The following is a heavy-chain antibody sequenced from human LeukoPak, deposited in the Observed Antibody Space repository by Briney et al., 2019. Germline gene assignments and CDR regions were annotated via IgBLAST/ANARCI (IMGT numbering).Heavy chain of an antibody. CDR1: GGTFSSYA. D-gene: IGHD3-22*01. CDR2: IIPIFGTA. J-gene: IGHJ5*02. Sequence: ASVKVSCKASGGTFSSYAISWVRQAPGQGLEWMGGIIPIFGTANYAQKFQGRVTITADESTSTAYMELSSLRSEDTAVYYCARDRVNYYDSSGQGNWFDPWGQGTLVTVSS. V-gene: IGHV1-69*01. CDR3: ARDRVNYYDSSGQGNWFDP.